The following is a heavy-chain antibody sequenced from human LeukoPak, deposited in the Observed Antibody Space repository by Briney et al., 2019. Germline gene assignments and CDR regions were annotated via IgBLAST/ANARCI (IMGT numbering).Heavy chain of an antibody. CDR1: GGSINSYY. D-gene: IGHD6-19*01. V-gene: IGHV4-59*08. CDR2: IYYSGST. Sequence: PSETLSLTCTVSGGSINSYYWSWLRQPPGKGLEWIGYIYYSGSTNYDPSLKSRVTISVDTSKNQFSLKLSSVTAADTAVYYCARHGYTGGWYLFDSWGQGTLVTVSS. CDR3: ARHGYTGGWYLFDS. J-gene: IGHJ4*02.